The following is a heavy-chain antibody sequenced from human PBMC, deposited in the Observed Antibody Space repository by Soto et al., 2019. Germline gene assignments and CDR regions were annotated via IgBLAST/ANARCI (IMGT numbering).Heavy chain of an antibody. J-gene: IGHJ6*02. V-gene: IGHV4-31*03. Sequence: PSETLSLTCTVSGGSISSGGYYWSWIRQHPGKGLEWIGYIYYSGSTYYNPSLKSRVTISVGTSKNQFSLKLSSVTAADTAVYYCASVSAIYYYDMDFWGQGTTVTVS. CDR3: ASVSAIYYYDMDF. CDR2: IYYSGST. CDR1: GGSISSGGYY. D-gene: IGHD3-10*01.